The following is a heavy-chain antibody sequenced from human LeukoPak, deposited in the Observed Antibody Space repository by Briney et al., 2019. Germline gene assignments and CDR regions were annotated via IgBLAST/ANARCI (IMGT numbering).Heavy chain of an antibody. CDR3: ARSRGSSGSHPFDY. J-gene: IGHJ4*02. CDR1: GFTFSSYS. D-gene: IGHD1-26*01. Sequence: GGSLRLSCAASGFTFSSYSMNWVRQAPGKGLAWVSYISSSSSTIYYAGSVKGRFTISRDNAKNSLFLQMNSLRAEDTAVYYCARSRGSSGSHPFDYWGQGTLVTVSS. V-gene: IGHV3-48*01. CDR2: ISSSSSTI.